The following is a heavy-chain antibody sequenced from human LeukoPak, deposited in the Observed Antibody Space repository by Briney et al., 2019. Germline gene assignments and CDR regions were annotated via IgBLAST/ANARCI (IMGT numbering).Heavy chain of an antibody. Sequence: GGSLRLSCATSGFTFSDSAMHWVRQVPGKGLEWVAFIRYDGSNKYYADSVKGRFTISRDNSKNTLYLQMNSLRAEDTAVYYCAKGMGAPYYYYYYYMDVWGKGTTVTVSS. CDR2: IRYDGSNK. D-gene: IGHD1-26*01. V-gene: IGHV3-30*02. CDR3: AKGMGAPYYYYYYYMDV. CDR1: GFTFSDSA. J-gene: IGHJ6*03.